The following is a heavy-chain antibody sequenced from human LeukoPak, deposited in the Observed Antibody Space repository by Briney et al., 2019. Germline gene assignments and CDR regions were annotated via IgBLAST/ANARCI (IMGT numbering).Heavy chain of an antibody. J-gene: IGHJ6*04. Sequence: SETLSLTCTVSGGSLNGYYWGWIRQPPGKGLECIGYIHSSEGTAHNASLKSRLTISLDTSKNQFSLTLSSVTAAGTAVYYCARHVYGEGMVVWGKGTTVTVSS. CDR3: ARHVYGEGMVV. CDR2: IHSSEGT. CDR1: GGSLNGYY. V-gene: IGHV4-59*08. D-gene: IGHD4-17*01.